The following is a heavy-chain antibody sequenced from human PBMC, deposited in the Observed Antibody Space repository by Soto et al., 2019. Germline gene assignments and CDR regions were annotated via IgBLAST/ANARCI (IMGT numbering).Heavy chain of an antibody. Sequence: QVQLVECGGGVVQPGRSLRLSCAASGFTFSSYGMHWVRQAPGKGLEWVAVISYDGSNKYYADSVKGRFSISRDNSKNTLYLQMNSLRAEDTAVYYCAKDTPLPYYDSSGYYSGELDYWGQGTLVTVSS. V-gene: IGHV3-30*18. CDR3: AKDTPLPYYDSSGYYSGELDY. CDR1: GFTFSSYG. D-gene: IGHD3-22*01. J-gene: IGHJ4*02. CDR2: ISYDGSNK.